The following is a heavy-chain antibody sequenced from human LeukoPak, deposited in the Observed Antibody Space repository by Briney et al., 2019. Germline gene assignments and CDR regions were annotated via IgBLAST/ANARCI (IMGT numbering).Heavy chain of an antibody. Sequence: ASVKVSCKASGYTFTSYDINWVRQATGQGLEWMGWMNPNSGNTGYAQKFQGRVTMTRNTSISTAYMELSSLRSEDTAVYYCARVGPITMVRGMDVWGKGTTVTVSS. CDR3: ARVGPITMVRGMDV. CDR1: GYTFTSYD. CDR2: MNPNSGNT. D-gene: IGHD3-10*01. J-gene: IGHJ6*03. V-gene: IGHV1-8*01.